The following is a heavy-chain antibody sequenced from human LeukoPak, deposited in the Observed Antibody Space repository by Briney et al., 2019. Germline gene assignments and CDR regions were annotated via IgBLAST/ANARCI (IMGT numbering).Heavy chain of an antibody. D-gene: IGHD3-10*02. CDR2: INTKTGIP. J-gene: IGHJ4*02. CDR1: GYSFTSYS. Sequence: APVKVSCKASGYSFTSYSINWVRQAPGQGLEWMGWINTKTGIPTYAQGFTGRFVFSLDTSVTTAYLQINNLKAEDTAVFYCVRAVRSQIDSWGQGTPVTVSS. V-gene: IGHV7-4-1*02. CDR3: VRAVRSQIDS.